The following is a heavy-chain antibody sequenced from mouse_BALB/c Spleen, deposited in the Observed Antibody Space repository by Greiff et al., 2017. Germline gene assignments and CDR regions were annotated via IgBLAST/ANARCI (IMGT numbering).Heavy chain of an antibody. CDR1: GFSLTSYG. CDR2: IWAGGST. J-gene: IGHJ3*01. V-gene: IGHV2-9*02. Sequence: VQRVESGPGLVAPSQSLSITCTVSGFSLTSYGVHWVRQPPGKGLEWLGVIWAGGSTNYNSALMSRLSISKDNSKSQVFLKMNSLQTDDTAMYYCAREEESFFAYWGQGTLVTVSA. CDR3: AREEESFFAY.